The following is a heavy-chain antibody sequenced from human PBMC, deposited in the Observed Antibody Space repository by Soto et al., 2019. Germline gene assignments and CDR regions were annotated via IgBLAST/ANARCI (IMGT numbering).Heavy chain of an antibody. D-gene: IGHD6-13*01. J-gene: IGHJ6*02. V-gene: IGHV3-21*01. CDR2: ISSGGEYV. CDR1: GLIFSPYG. CDR3: ATDGAAGAAMGV. Sequence: EVQLVESGGGRANPGGSLRLGGAAFGLIFSPYGMNWVRQAPGRGLGWVSSISSGGEYVGYADSVKGRLTISKDNAKNSLYLQLDSLRVEDTAVYYCATDGAAGAAMGVWGQGTTVTVSS.